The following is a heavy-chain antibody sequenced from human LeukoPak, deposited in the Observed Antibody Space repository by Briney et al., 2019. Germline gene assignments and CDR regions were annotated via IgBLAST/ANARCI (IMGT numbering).Heavy chain of an antibody. CDR1: GGSISSGGYY. D-gene: IGHD3-9*01. Sequence: SETLSLTCTVSGGSISSGGYYWSWTRQHPGKGLEWIGYIYYSGSTHYNPSLKSRVTIPVDTSKNQFSLKLSSVTAADTAVYYCARDMTDWWFDPWGQGTLVTVSS. J-gene: IGHJ5*02. CDR3: ARDMTDWWFDP. V-gene: IGHV4-31*03. CDR2: IYYSGST.